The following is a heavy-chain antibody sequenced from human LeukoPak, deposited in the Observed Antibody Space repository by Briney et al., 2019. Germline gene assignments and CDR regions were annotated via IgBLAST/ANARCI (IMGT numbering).Heavy chain of an antibody. J-gene: IGHJ3*02. Sequence: PGGFLRLSCAASGFTFSSYEMNWVRQAPGKGLEWVSYISSSGSTIYYADSVKGRFTISRDNAKNSLYLQMNSLRAEDTAVYYCARVHLYSYGWDDAFDIWGQGTMVTVSS. V-gene: IGHV3-48*03. CDR1: GFTFSSYE. CDR2: ISSSGSTI. D-gene: IGHD5-18*01. CDR3: ARVHLYSYGWDDAFDI.